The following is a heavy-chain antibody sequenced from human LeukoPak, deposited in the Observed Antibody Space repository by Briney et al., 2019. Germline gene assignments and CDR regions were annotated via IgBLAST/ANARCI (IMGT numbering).Heavy chain of an antibody. D-gene: IGHD2-21*01. CDR2: INRDGTET. CDR3: ARDGRGWYSDN. J-gene: IGHJ4*02. CDR1: GFTFTGFF. Sequence: GGSLTLSCAASGFTFTGFFMSWLRQAPGKGLEWVANINRDGTETYYVGSVKGRFTISIDNAKNSVYLQMNSLRTEDTALYHCARDGRGWYSDNWGQGILVIVSS. V-gene: IGHV3-7*03.